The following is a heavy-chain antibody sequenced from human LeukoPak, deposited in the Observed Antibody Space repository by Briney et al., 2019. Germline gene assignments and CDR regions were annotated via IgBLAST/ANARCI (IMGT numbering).Heavy chain of an antibody. D-gene: IGHD1-26*01. Sequence: GGSLRLSCAASGFAVSTNYLSWVRQAPGKGLEWVSVIYSDGSTYYTDSVKGRFTISRDNSKNTLDLQVNSLRPEDTAVYYCARDQRSESYYPWGWFDPWGQGTLVTVSS. J-gene: IGHJ5*02. V-gene: IGHV3-66*02. CDR2: IYSDGST. CDR3: ARDQRSESYYPWGWFDP. CDR1: GFAVSTNY.